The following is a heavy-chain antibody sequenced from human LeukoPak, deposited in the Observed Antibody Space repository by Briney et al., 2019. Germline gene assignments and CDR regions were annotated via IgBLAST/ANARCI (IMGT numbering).Heavy chain of an antibody. CDR3: ARVRGGYWYFDL. Sequence: PGGFLRLSCAASGFTFSSYWMHWVRQAPGKGLVWVSRINTDGSTTSYADSVKGRFTISRDNAKNTLFLQMNSLRAEDTAVYYCARVRGGYWYFDLWGRGTLVTASS. J-gene: IGHJ2*01. CDR1: GFTFSSYW. V-gene: IGHV3-74*01. D-gene: IGHD3-10*01. CDR2: INTDGSTT.